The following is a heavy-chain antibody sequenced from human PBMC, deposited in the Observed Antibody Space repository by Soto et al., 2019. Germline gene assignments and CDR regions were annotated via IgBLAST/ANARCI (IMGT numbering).Heavy chain of an antibody. V-gene: IGHV4-4*07. CDR1: GGPISSYY. Sequence: SEPLSLTCTVSGGPISSYYWSWIRQPAGKGLEWIGRIYTIGITNYNPSLKSRVTMSVDTSKNQFSLKLSSVTAADTAVHYCARGGASRDGYKFDYWGQGTLVTVSS. J-gene: IGHJ4*02. CDR2: IYTIGIT. D-gene: IGHD5-12*01. CDR3: ARGGASRDGYKFDY.